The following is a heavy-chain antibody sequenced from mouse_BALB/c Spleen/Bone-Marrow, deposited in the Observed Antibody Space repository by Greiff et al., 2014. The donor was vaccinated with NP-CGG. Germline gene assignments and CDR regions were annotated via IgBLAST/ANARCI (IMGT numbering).Heavy chain of an antibody. V-gene: IGHV5-6-4*01. Sequence: EVQLVEPGGGLVKPGGSLKLSCAASGFTFSSYTMSWVRQTPEKRLEWVATISSGGSYTYYPDSMKGRFTIARDNAKNTLYLQMSSLKSEDTAMYYCTRDPFYYGSSYAMDYWGQGTSVTVSS. CDR3: TRDPFYYGSSYAMDY. J-gene: IGHJ4*01. D-gene: IGHD1-1*01. CDR2: ISSGGSYT. CDR1: GFTFSSYT.